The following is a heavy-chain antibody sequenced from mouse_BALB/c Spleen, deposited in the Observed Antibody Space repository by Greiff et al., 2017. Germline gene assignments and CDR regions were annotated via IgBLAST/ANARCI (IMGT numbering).Heavy chain of an antibody. CDR1: GYSITSDYA. V-gene: IGHV3-2*02. Sequence: EVKLLESGPGLVKPSQSLSLTCTVTGYSITSDYAWNWIRQFPGNKLEWMGYISYSGSTSYNPSLKSRISITRDTSKNQFFLQLNSVTTEDTATYYCARWHGSSSYAMDYWGQGTSVTVSS. CDR2: ISYSGST. CDR3: ARWHGSSSYAMDY. D-gene: IGHD1-1*01. J-gene: IGHJ4*01.